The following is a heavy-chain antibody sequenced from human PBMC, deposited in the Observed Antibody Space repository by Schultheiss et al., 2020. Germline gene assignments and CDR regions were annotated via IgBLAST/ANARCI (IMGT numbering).Heavy chain of an antibody. J-gene: IGHJ4*02. CDR3: ARLHGLRPDIYYFNY. CDR1: GGSFSGYY. D-gene: IGHD4-17*01. CDR2: IYTSGST. Sequence: SQTLSLTCAVYGGSFSGYYWSWIRQPAGKGLEWIGRIYTSGSTNYNPSLKSRVTMSVDTSKNQFSLKLSSVTAADTAVYYCARLHGLRPDIYYFNYWGQGSLVTVSS. V-gene: IGHV4-59*10.